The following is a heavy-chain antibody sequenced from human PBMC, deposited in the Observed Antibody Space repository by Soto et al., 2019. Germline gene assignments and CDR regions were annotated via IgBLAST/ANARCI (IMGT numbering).Heavy chain of an antibody. V-gene: IGHV1-69*13. Sequence: HVQLVQSGGEVKKPGASVKVSCKASGYTFTDYGISWVRQAPGQGLEWMGGIIPIFGTANYAQKFQGRVTITADESTSTAYMELSSLRSEDTAVYYCARGESSTRWGVDYWGQGTLVNDSS. CDR3: ARGESSTRWGVDY. CDR1: GYTFTDYG. CDR2: IIPIFGTA. J-gene: IGHJ4*02. D-gene: IGHD2-2*01.